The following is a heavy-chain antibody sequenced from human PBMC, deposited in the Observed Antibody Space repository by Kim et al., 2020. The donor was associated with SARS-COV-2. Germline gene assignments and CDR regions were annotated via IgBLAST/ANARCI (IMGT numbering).Heavy chain of an antibody. CDR1: GFTFSSYW. D-gene: IGHD1-26*01. CDR2: IKQDGSEK. Sequence: GGSLRLSCAASGFTFSSYWMSWVRQAPGKGLEWVANIKQDGSEKYYVDSVKGRFTISRDNAKNSLYLQMNSLRAEDTAVYYCARERGGVGATPFDYWGQGTLVTVSS. J-gene: IGHJ4*02. CDR3: ARERGGVGATPFDY. V-gene: IGHV3-7*01.